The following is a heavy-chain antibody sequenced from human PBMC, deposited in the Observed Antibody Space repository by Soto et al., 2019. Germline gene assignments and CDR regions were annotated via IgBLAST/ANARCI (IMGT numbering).Heavy chain of an antibody. CDR2: ISYDGSNK. J-gene: IGHJ6*03. V-gene: IGHV3-30*18. Sequence: GGSLRLSCAASGFTFSSYGMHWVRQAPGKGLEWVAVISYDGSNKYYADSVKGRFTISRDNSKNTLYLQMNSLRAEDTALYYCAKSMGLRDYYYYYMDVWGKGTTVTVSS. CDR1: GFTFSSYG. CDR3: AKSMGLRDYYYYYMDV. D-gene: IGHD5-12*01.